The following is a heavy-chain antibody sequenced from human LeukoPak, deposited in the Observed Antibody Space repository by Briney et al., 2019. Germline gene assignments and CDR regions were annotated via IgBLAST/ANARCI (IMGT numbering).Heavy chain of an antibody. Sequence: GGSLRLSCAASGFTFSSYAMSWVRQAPGKGLERVSAISGSGGSTYYADSVKGRFTISRDNSKNTLYLQMNSLRAEDTAVYYCAKDIFPGIAAAGTFDYWGQGTLVTVSS. CDR3: AKDIFPGIAAAGTFDY. J-gene: IGHJ4*02. D-gene: IGHD6-13*01. CDR1: GFTFSSYA. CDR2: ISGSGGST. V-gene: IGHV3-23*01.